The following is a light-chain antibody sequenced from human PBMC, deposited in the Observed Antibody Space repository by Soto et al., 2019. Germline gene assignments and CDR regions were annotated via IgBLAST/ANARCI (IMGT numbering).Light chain of an antibody. V-gene: IGKV1-5*03. CDR2: WAS. CDR1: QSISTW. Sequence: IHMTQSPATLSASVGDRVTITCRASQSISTWLAWYQQKPGKAPKLLIYWASSLESGVPSRFSGSGSGTEFTLTISSLQPDDFATYYCQHYTTYSGTFGPGTKWISN. CDR3: QHYTTYSGT. J-gene: IGKJ3*01.